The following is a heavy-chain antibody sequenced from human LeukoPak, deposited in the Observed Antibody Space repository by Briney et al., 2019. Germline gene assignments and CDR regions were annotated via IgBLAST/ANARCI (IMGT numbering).Heavy chain of an antibody. V-gene: IGHV4-59*08. CDR3: ARQIYDYDSSGYSSLFDY. D-gene: IGHD3-22*01. Sequence: PSETLSLTCTVSGGSISSYYWSWIRQPPGKGLEWIGYIYYSGSTNYNPSLKSRVTISVDTSKNQFSLKLGSVTAADTAVYYCARQIYDYDSSGYSSLFDYWGQGTLVTVSS. CDR2: IYYSGST. J-gene: IGHJ4*02. CDR1: GGSISSYY.